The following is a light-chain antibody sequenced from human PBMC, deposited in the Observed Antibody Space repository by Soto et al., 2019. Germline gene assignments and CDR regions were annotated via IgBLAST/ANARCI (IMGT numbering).Light chain of an antibody. Sequence: EIVLTQSPATLSSSPGETATLSCRASQYVGTRLAWYQHKPGQAPRLLIYYTSNRATGIPARFSGSGSGTEFILTISSLQSEDFAFYYCQQYDDWPWTFGQGTKVDIK. V-gene: IGKV3D-15*01. CDR1: QYVGTR. J-gene: IGKJ1*01. CDR2: YTS. CDR3: QQYDDWPWT.